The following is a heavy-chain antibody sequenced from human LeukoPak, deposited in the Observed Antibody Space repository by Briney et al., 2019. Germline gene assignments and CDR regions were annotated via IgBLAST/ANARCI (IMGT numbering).Heavy chain of an antibody. CDR2: ISFDGSNK. Sequence: PGGSLRLSCAASGFTFSSNGMHWVRQAPGKGLEWVAVISFDGSNKDYADSVKGRFTISRDNSKNTLYLQMNNLRTEDTAIYSCARDSSSWIREFDYWGQGTLVTVSS. CDR3: ARDSSSWIREFDY. D-gene: IGHD3-22*01. V-gene: IGHV3-30*03. CDR1: GFTFSSNG. J-gene: IGHJ4*02.